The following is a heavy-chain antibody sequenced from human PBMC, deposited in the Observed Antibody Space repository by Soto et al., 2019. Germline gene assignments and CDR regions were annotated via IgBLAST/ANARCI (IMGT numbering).Heavy chain of an antibody. V-gene: IGHV3-33*01. CDR1: GFTFSSYG. Sequence: GGSLRLSCAASGFTFSSYGMHWVRQAPDKGLEWVAVIWYDGSNKYYADSVKGRFTISRDNSKNTLYLQMNSLRAEDTAVYYCARDGGLGYCSGGSCYPTFPYFDYWGQGTLVTVSS. CDR3: ARDGGLGYCSGGSCYPTFPYFDY. D-gene: IGHD2-15*01. CDR2: IWYDGSNK. J-gene: IGHJ4*02.